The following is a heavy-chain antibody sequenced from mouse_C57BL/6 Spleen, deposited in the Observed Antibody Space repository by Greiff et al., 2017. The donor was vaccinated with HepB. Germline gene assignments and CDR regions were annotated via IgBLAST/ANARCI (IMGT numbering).Heavy chain of an antibody. D-gene: IGHD1-1*01. V-gene: IGHV5-12*01. CDR3: ARGGYGSSYGYFDV. J-gene: IGHJ1*03. CDR1: GFTFSDYY. Sequence: EVQVVESGGGLVQPGGSLKLSCAASGFTFSDYYMYWVRQTPEKRLEWVAYISNGGGSPYYPDTVKGRFTISRDNAKNTLYLQMSRLKSEDTAMYYCARGGYGSSYGYFDVWGTGTTVTVSS. CDR2: ISNGGGSP.